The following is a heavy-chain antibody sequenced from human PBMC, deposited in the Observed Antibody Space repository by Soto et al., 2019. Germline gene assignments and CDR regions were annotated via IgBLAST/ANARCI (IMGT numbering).Heavy chain of an antibody. Sequence: KSSETLSLTCTVSGGSISSSSYYWGWIRQPPGKGLEWIGSIYYSGSTYYNPSLKSRVTISVDTSKNQFSLKLSSVTAADTAVYYCARDSEIFGVRYGMDVWGQGTTVTVSS. CDR3: ARDSEIFGVRYGMDV. CDR1: GGSISSSSYY. CDR2: IYYSGST. V-gene: IGHV4-39*07. J-gene: IGHJ6*02. D-gene: IGHD3-3*01.